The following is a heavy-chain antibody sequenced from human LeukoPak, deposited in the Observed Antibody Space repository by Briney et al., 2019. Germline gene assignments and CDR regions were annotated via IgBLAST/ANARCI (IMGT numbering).Heavy chain of an antibody. J-gene: IGHJ4*02. CDR2: IKQDGSEK. D-gene: IGHD5-12*01. CDR1: GFTISNYW. V-gene: IGHV3-7*03. Sequence: PGGSLRLSCAASGFTISNYWMSWVRQAPGKGLEWVANIKQDGSEKYYVDSVKGRFTISRDNSKDTLYLQMNSLRAEDTAVYYCARNENSGWGYFDYWGQGTLVTVSS. CDR3: ARNENSGWGYFDY.